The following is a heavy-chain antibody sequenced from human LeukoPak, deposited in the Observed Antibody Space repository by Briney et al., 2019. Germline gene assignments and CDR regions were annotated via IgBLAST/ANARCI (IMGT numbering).Heavy chain of an antibody. Sequence: HPGGSLRLSCAASGFIFTSYAMSWVRHTPGKGLEWVSGISGSGATTYYADSVKGRLTISRDNSKNTVYLQMNSLRAEDTAVYYCARDLGSGYDYWGQGTLVTVSS. CDR3: ARDLGSGYDY. D-gene: IGHD5-12*01. J-gene: IGHJ4*02. CDR1: GFIFTSYA. CDR2: ISGSGATT. V-gene: IGHV3-23*01.